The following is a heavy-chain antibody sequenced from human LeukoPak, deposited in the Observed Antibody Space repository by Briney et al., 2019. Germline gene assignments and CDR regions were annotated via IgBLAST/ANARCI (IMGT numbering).Heavy chain of an antibody. CDR1: GYTFTNYY. CDR2: INPDGGGA. Sequence: GASVKVSCRASGYTFTNYYMHWVRQAPGQGLEWMGIINPDGGGANYTQNFQDRITMTGDTSTSTFYLEIINLRSEDTAVYYCVRAEEDQHFGYWGQGTLVTVSS. CDR3: VRAEEDQHFGY. J-gene: IGHJ4*02. V-gene: IGHV1-46*01.